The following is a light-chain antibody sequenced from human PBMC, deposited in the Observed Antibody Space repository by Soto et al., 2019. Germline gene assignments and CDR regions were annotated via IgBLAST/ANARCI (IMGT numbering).Light chain of an antibody. V-gene: IGLV2-23*02. CDR2: DVS. CDR1: SSDVGNYNL. CDR3: CSYAGSITWV. Sequence: QSALTQPASVSGSPGQSITISCTGTSSDVGNYNLVSWYQQHPGKAPKLMIYDVSKRPSGVSNRFSGSKSGKTASLTISGLQAEDGADYYCCSYAGSITWVFGGGTKLTVL. J-gene: IGLJ3*02.